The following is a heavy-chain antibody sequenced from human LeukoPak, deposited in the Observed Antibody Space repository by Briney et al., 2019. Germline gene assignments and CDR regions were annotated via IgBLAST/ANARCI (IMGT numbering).Heavy chain of an antibody. J-gene: IGHJ4*02. CDR2: ISPGGGPT. CDR1: GFPFSIHG. Sequence: GGSLRLSCAGSGFPFSIHGMNWVRQAPGKGLEWVSGISPGGGPTYYADSVKGRFTISRDDSKNTLYLQMNSLKIEDTAVYYCTTRISVADGNTEFWGLGTLVTVSS. D-gene: IGHD6-19*01. CDR3: TTRISVADGNTEF. V-gene: IGHV3-23*01.